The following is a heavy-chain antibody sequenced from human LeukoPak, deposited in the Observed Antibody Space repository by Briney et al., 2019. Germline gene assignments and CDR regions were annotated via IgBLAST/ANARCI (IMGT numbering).Heavy chain of an antibody. D-gene: IGHD6-6*01. CDR3: ARLAYSSSY. CDR1: GGSFSGYY. Sequence: SETLSLTCAVYGGSFSGYYWSWIRQPPGKGLEWIGEINHSGSTNYNPSLKSRVTISVDTSKNQFSLKLGSVTAADTAVYYCARLAYSSSYWGQGTLVTVSS. V-gene: IGHV4-34*01. J-gene: IGHJ4*02. CDR2: INHSGST.